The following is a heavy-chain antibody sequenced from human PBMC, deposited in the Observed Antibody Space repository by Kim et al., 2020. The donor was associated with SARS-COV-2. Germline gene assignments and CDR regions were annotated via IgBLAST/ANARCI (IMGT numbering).Heavy chain of an antibody. CDR2: IDWDDDK. D-gene: IGHD6-13*01. CDR3: AREDIAAAGTQVGDYYYYGMDV. V-gene: IGHV2-70*11. J-gene: IGHJ6*04. CDR1: GFSLSTSGMC. Sequence: SGPTLVKPTHTLTLTCTFSGFSLSTSGMCVSWIRQPPGKALEWLARIDWDDDKYYSTSLKTRLTISKDTSKNQVVLTMTNMDPVDTATYYCAREDIAAAGTQVGDYYYYGMDVWGEGTTVTVSS.